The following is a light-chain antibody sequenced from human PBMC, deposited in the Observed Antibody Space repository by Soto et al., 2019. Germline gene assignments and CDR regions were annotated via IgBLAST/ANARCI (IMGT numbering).Light chain of an antibody. CDR3: QQYNDWPWT. J-gene: IGKJ1*01. Sequence: EIVMTQSPAALSLSPGERATLSCRASQSVRSNLAWYQQRPGQAPRLLIYAASIGATGVPDRFSGSGSGTEFTLTISSLQSEDFAVYFCQQYNDWPWTFGQGTKVEIK. CDR2: AAS. V-gene: IGKV3-15*01. CDR1: QSVRSN.